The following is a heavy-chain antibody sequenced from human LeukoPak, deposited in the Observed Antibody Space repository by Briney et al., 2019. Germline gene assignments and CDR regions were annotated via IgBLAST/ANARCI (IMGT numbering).Heavy chain of an antibody. J-gene: IGHJ5*02. CDR3: AREGLYYSQRYFDP. CDR2: INHSGST. CDR1: GGSFSGYY. D-gene: IGHD3-10*01. V-gene: IGHV4-34*01. Sequence: SETLSLTCAVYGGSFSGYYWSWIRQPPGKGLEWIGEINHSGSTNYNPSLKSRVTISVDTSKNQFTLKLSSVTAADTAVYYCAREGLYYSQRYFDPWGQGTLVTVSS.